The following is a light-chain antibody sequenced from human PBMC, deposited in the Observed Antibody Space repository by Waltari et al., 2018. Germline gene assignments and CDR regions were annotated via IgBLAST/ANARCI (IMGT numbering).Light chain of an antibody. Sequence: ELVLTQSTGTLSLSPGERATLSCRASQSVIRTYLAWYQQKPGQAPRLLIYETSSRATGIPDRFSGSGSGTDFTLTISRLEPEDFAVYYCQQYGNSLWTFGQGTKVEIK. CDR1: QSVIRTY. V-gene: IGKV3-20*01. CDR2: ETS. CDR3: QQYGNSLWT. J-gene: IGKJ1*01.